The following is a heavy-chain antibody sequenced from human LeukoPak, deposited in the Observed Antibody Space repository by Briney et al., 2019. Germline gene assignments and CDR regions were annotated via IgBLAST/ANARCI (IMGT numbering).Heavy chain of an antibody. CDR3: ARDFDTTGYYMDV. CDR1: GSTFSSYE. J-gene: IGHJ6*03. Sequence: GGSLRLSCAASGSTFSSYEMNWVRQAPGKGLEWVSYISSSGSTIYYADSVKGRFTISRDNAKNSLYLQMNSLRAEDTAVYYCARDFDTTGYYMDVWGKGTTVTVSS. D-gene: IGHD1-14*01. V-gene: IGHV3-48*03. CDR2: ISSSGSTI.